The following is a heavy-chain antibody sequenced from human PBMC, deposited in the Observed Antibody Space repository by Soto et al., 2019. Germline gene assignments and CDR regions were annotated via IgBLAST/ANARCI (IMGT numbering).Heavy chain of an antibody. V-gene: IGHV3-33*01. Sequence: QVQLVESGGGVVQPGRSLRLSCAASGFTFSSYGMHWVRQAPGKGLEWVAVIWYDGSNENYADSVKGRFTISRDNSKTTLYLQMNSLRAEDTALYYCARDRRGSGGYDYFDYWGQGTLVTVSS. D-gene: IGHD6-19*01. CDR1: GFTFSSYG. CDR3: ARDRRGSGGYDYFDY. J-gene: IGHJ4*02. CDR2: IWYDGSNE.